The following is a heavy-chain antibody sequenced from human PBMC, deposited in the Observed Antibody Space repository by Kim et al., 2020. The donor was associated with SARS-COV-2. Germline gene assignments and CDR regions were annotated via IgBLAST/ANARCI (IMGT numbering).Heavy chain of an antibody. J-gene: IGHJ4*02. V-gene: IGHV3-11*04. CDR3: ARGGHAGYSSSWYVDY. Sequence: SVKGRFPISRDNANNSLYLQMNSLRAEDTAVYYCARGGHAGYSSSWYVDYWGQGTLVTVSS. D-gene: IGHD6-13*01.